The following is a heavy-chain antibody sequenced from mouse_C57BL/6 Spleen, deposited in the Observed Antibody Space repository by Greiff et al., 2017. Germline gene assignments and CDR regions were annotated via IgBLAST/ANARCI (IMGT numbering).Heavy chain of an antibody. D-gene: IGHD2-5*01. J-gene: IGHJ4*01. CDR2: FHPYNDDT. Sequence: LQESGAELVKPGASVKMSCKASGYTFTTYPIEWMKQNHGKSLEWIGNFHPYNDDTKYNQKFKDKATLTADKSSSTAYMQLSSLTYEDSAVYYCARYNSKGAMDYWGQGTSVTVSS. CDR1: GYTFTTYP. CDR3: ARYNSKGAMDY. V-gene: IGHV1-47*01.